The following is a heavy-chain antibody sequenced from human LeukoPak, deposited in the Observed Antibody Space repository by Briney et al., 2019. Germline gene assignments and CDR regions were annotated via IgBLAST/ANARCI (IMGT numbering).Heavy chain of an antibody. CDR1: GYTFTSYD. Sequence: GASVKVSCKACGYTFTSYDSNWVRQATGQGLEWMGWMNTNSGNTGYAQKFQGRVTITRNTSISTAYMELSSLRSEDTAVYYCARLDIVVVPAADNYYYYYMDVWGKGTTVTVSS. J-gene: IGHJ6*03. V-gene: IGHV1-8*01. CDR2: MNTNSGNT. CDR3: ARLDIVVVPAADNYYYYYMDV. D-gene: IGHD2-2*01.